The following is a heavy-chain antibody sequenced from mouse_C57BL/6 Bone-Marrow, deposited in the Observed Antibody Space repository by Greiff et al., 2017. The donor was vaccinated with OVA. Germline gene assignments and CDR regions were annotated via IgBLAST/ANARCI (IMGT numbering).Heavy chain of an antibody. CDR2: IRNKANGYTT. CDR1: GFTFTDYY. D-gene: IGHD2-12*01. J-gene: IGHJ4*01. Sequence: EVMLVESGGGLVQPGASLRLSCAASGFTFTDYYMSWVRQPPGQAPEWLALIRNKANGYTTEYTASVKGRFTISRDNSQNILYLQMNTLRAEDSATYYGVKAAYYSQYYYAMDYWGQGTSVTVSS. V-gene: IGHV7-4*01. CDR3: VKAAYYSQYYYAMDY.